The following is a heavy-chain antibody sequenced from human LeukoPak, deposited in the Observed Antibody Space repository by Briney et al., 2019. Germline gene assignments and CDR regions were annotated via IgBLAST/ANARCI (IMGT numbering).Heavy chain of an antibody. CDR1: GYTFTSYG. J-gene: IGHJ3*02. CDR3: ARAYYDSSGGEDAFDI. V-gene: IGHV1-18*01. D-gene: IGHD3-22*01. Sequence: ASVKVSCKASGYTFTSYGISWVRQAPGQGLEWMGWISAYNGNTNYAQKLQGRVTMTTDTSTSTAYMELRSLRSDDTAVYYCARAYYDSSGGEDAFDIWGQGTMVTVSS. CDR2: ISAYNGNT.